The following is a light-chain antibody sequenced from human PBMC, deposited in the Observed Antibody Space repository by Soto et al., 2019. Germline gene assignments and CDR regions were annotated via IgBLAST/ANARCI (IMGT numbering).Light chain of an antibody. CDR1: QSVSSY. Sequence: EIVLTQSPATLSLSPGERATLSCRASQSVSSYLAWYQQKLGQAPRLLIYDASTRATGIPARFSGSGSGTDFTLTISSLEPEDFAVYYCQQRSNWPLTFGGGTKVEIK. J-gene: IGKJ4*01. CDR3: QQRSNWPLT. CDR2: DAS. V-gene: IGKV3-11*01.